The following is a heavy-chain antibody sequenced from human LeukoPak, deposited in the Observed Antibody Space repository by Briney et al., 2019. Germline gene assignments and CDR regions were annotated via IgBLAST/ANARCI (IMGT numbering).Heavy chain of an antibody. D-gene: IGHD5-12*01. CDR3: ARGYSGYDGFDY. J-gene: IGHJ4*02. CDR1: GFTFSSYA. Sequence: GGSLRLSCAVSGFTFSSYAMHWVRQAPGKGLEWVAVISYDGSNKYYADSVKGRFTISRDNSKNTLYLQMNSLRAEDTAVYYCARGYSGYDGFDYWGQRTLVTVSS. CDR2: ISYDGSNK. V-gene: IGHV3-30*04.